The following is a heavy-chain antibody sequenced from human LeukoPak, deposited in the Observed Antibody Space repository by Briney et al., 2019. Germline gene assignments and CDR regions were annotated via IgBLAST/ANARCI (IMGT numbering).Heavy chain of an antibody. CDR1: GFTFSGYA. CDR2: ISYDGSNK. CDR3: ASTRGGYPDDAFDI. J-gene: IGHJ3*02. V-gene: IGHV3-30*01. D-gene: IGHD5-18*01. Sequence: GRSLRLSCAASGFTFSGYAMHWVRQAPGKGLEWVAVISYDGSNKYYADSVKGRFTISRDNSKNTLYLQMNSLRAEDTAVYYCASTRGGYPDDAFDIWGQGTMVTVSS.